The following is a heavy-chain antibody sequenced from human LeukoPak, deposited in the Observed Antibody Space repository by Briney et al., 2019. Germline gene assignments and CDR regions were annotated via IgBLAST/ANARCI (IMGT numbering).Heavy chain of an antibody. CDR1: GFTFSNAW. J-gene: IGHJ3*02. Sequence: GGSLRLSCAASGFTFSNAWMSWVRQAPGKGLEWVGRIKSKTDGGTTDYAAPVKGRFTISRDDSKNTLYLQMNSLKTEDTAVYYCTTCLWFGDRYAFDIWGQGTMVTVSS. V-gene: IGHV3-15*01. CDR3: TTCLWFGDRYAFDI. D-gene: IGHD3-10*01. CDR2: IKSKTDGGTT.